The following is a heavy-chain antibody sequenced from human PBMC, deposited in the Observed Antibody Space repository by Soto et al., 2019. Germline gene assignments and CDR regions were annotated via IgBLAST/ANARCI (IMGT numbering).Heavy chain of an antibody. CDR3: ARGPPINYYGIGGYYYFDY. Sequence: QVQLQQWGAGLLKPSETLSLTCTVYRGSFSDHYWSWIRQPPGKGLEWIGEINHSGRTRYNPSLXSRXXXPLDSMSLDTXXNXFXXKLSSVTAADTAVYYCARGPPINYYGIGGYYYFDYWGQGTLVTVSS. J-gene: IGHJ4*02. V-gene: IGHV4-34*01. CDR1: RGSFSDHY. CDR2: INHSGRT. D-gene: IGHD3-22*01.